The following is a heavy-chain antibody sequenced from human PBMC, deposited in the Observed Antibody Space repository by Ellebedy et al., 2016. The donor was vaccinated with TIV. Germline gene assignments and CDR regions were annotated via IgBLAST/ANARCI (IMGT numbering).Heavy chain of an antibody. Sequence: ASVKVSCKASGYTFTNFGISWVRQAPGQGLEWMGWISAYNGNTNYVQKLQGRVTMTTDTSTNTAYMELRSLTSDDTAVYYCARDSHFDSSGYRMDLDYWGQGTLVTVSS. CDR3: ARDSHFDSSGYRMDLDY. J-gene: IGHJ4*02. CDR2: ISAYNGNT. D-gene: IGHD3-22*01. CDR1: GYTFTNFG. V-gene: IGHV1-18*01.